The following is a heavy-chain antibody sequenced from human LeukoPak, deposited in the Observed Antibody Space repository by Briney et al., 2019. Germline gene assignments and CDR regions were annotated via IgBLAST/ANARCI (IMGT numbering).Heavy chain of an antibody. D-gene: IGHD3-3*01. CDR3: ARAIGIGSGYSY. CDR1: GFTFNDYW. CDR2: IKKDGSET. J-gene: IGHJ4*02. Sequence: GGSLRLSCAVSGFTFNDYWMSWARQAPGKGLEWVADIKKDGSETHYVDSVRGRFTISRDNAKNSLYLQMNSPRVEDTAVYYCARAIGIGSGYSYWGQGTLVTVSS. V-gene: IGHV3-7*04.